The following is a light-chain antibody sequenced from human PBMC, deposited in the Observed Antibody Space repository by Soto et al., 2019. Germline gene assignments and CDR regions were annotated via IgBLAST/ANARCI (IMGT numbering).Light chain of an antibody. CDR2: GAS. CDR3: QQYNDWPPWT. V-gene: IGKV3-15*01. J-gene: IGKJ1*01. Sequence: EIVMTQSPVTLSVSPGERATLSCRASQSVSTYLAWYQQKPGQPPRLLIYGASTRATGIPARFSGSGSGTEFTLTISSLQSEDFAVYYCQQYNDWPPWTCGQGTKVEIK. CDR1: QSVSTY.